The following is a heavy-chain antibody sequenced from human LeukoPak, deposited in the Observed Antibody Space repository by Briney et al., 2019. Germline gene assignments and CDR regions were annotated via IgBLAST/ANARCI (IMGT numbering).Heavy chain of an antibody. CDR3: ARAKLYSGYDSGAFDI. CDR2: IYTSGST. D-gene: IGHD5-12*01. CDR1: GGSISSGSYY. Sequence: SETLSLTCTVSGGSISSGSYYWSWIRQPAGKGLEWIGRIYTSGSTNYNPSLKSRVTISVDTSKNQFSLKLSSVTAADTAVYYCARAKLYSGYDSGAFDIWGQGTMVTVSS. V-gene: IGHV4-61*02. J-gene: IGHJ3*02.